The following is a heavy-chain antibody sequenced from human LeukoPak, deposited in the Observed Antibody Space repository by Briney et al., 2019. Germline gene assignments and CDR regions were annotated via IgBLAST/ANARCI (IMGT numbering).Heavy chain of an antibody. D-gene: IGHD5-12*01. J-gene: IGHJ4*02. V-gene: IGHV4-59*12. CDR1: GGSISTYY. Sequence: SETLSLTCTVSGGSISTYYWSWIRQPPGKGLEWIGYIYYTGSTNYSPSLKSRVTMSVDTSKNQFSLKLSSVTAADTAVYYCARHMVAKDYWGQGTLVTVSS. CDR2: IYYTGST. CDR3: ARHMVAKDY.